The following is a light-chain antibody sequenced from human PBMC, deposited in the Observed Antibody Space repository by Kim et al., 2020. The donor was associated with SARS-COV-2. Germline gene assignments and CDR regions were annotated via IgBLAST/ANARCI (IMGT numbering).Light chain of an antibody. J-gene: IGLJ3*02. CDR2: QDS. Sequence: SYELTQPPSVSVSPGQTASITCSGDKLGDKYACWYQQKAGQSPVLVIYQDSKRPSGIPERFSGSNSGNTATLTISGTQAMDEADYYGQAWDSSDWVFGGGTKLTVL. CDR3: QAWDSSDWV. CDR1: KLGDKY. V-gene: IGLV3-1*01.